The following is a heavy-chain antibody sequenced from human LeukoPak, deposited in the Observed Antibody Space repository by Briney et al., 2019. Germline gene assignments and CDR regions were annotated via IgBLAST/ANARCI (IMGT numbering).Heavy chain of an antibody. CDR2: IYSGGST. CDR1: GFIVSSNY. J-gene: IGHJ6*02. Sequence: GGSLRLSCAASGFIVSSNYMSWVRQAPGKGLEWVSLIYSGGSTYYADSVKGRFTISRDNSKNTLYLQMNSLRAEDTAVYYCAKCPSYYYYGMDVWGQGTTVTVSS. CDR3: AKCPSYYYYGMDV. V-gene: IGHV3-66*01.